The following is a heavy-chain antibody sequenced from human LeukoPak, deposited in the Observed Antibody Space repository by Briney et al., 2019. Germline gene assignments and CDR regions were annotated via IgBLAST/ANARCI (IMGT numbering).Heavy chain of an antibody. CDR3: ARGEYYDSSGYRALNWFDP. Sequence: ASVKVSCKASGYTFTSYYMHWVRQAPGQGLEWMGIINPSGGSTSYAQKFQGRVTMTRDTSTSTVYMELSSLRSEDTAVYYCARGEYYDSSGYRALNWFDPWGQGTLVTVSS. D-gene: IGHD3-22*01. CDR1: GYTFTSYY. CDR2: INPSGGST. J-gene: IGHJ5*02. V-gene: IGHV1-46*01.